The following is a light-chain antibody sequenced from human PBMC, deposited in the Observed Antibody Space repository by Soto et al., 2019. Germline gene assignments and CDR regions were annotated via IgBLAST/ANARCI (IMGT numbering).Light chain of an antibody. CDR2: DVS. V-gene: IGLV2-14*01. CDR3: SSYTSSRTGM. Sequence: QSALTQPASVSGSPGQSITISCTGTSSDVGGYNYVSWYQQHPGKAPKLMIYDVSNRPSGVSNPFSGSKSGNTASLTISGLQAEDEADYYCSSYTSSRTGMFGGGTQLTVL. CDR1: SSDVGGYNY. J-gene: IGLJ3*02.